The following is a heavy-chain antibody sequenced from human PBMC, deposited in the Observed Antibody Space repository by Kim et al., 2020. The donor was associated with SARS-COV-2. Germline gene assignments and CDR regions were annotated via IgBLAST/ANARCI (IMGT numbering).Heavy chain of an antibody. Sequence: GGSLRLSCVASGYIFSNFGMHWVRQAPGKGLEWAAVMSFDGSVQYAAFVKGRFTLSRDISKNTLYLVMNSLGVEDTAVYYCSRARGRVDYGVYFACWGHGTLVTVSS. V-gene: IGHV3-30*03. D-gene: IGHD4-17*01. CDR2: MSFDGSVQ. CDR3: SRARGRVDYGVYFAC. J-gene: IGHJ4*01. CDR1: GYIFSNFG.